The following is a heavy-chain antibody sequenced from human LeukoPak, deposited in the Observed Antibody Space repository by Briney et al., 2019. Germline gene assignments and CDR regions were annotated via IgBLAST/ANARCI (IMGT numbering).Heavy chain of an antibody. V-gene: IGHV4-34*01. CDR2: INHSGST. J-gene: IGHJ4*02. CDR1: GGSFSGDY. D-gene: IGHD2-2*01. Sequence: PSETLSLTCAVYGGSFSGDYWSWIRQPPGKGLEWIGEINHSGSTNYNPSLKSRVTISVDTSKNQFSLKLSSVTAADTAVYYCARTYDCSSTSCYQYYFDYWGQGTLVTVSS. CDR3: ARTYDCSSTSCYQYYFDY.